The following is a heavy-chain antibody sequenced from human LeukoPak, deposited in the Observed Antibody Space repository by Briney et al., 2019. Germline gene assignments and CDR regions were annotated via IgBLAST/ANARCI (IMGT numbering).Heavy chain of an antibody. CDR1: GFIFSDHY. Sequence: GGSLRLPCATSGFIFSDHYMDWVRQAPGKGLEWVGRSRSKAHGYTTEYAASVRGRFTISRDDSINSLYLQMNSLKTEDTALYYCATPASRIASALDYWGQGTLVTVSS. V-gene: IGHV3-72*01. J-gene: IGHJ4*02. D-gene: IGHD6-25*01. CDR2: SRSKAHGYTT. CDR3: ATPASRIASALDY.